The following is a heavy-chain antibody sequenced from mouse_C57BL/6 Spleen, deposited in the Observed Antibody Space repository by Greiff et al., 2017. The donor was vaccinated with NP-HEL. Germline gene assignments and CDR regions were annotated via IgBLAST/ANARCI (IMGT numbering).Heavy chain of an antibody. CDR3: ARSREGAWFAY. Sequence: QVQLQQSGAELATPGASVKLSCKASGYTFTIYWPPVFPTRPFHFLEFLLYINPLPSHTKYNQKFKDKATLTADKSSSTAYMQLSSLTYEDSAVYYCARSREGAWFAYWGQGTLVTVSA. V-gene: IGHV1-7*01. CDR2: INPLPSHT. J-gene: IGHJ3*01. CDR1: GYTFTIYW.